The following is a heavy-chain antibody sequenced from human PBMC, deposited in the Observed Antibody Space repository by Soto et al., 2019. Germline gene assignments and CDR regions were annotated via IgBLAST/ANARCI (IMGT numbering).Heavy chain of an antibody. J-gene: IGHJ4*02. V-gene: IGHV3-23*01. Sequence: GGSLRLSCSASGFIFSNYAMFWVRQAPGKGLEWVSTIYAGGGTTHYADSVKGRFTISRDNSRNTLYLQMNSLRAEDTAVYFCAQDLIRGDGYLDFEYWGQGTQVPVSS. CDR1: GFIFSNYA. CDR2: IYAGGGTT. CDR3: AQDLIRGDGYLDFEY. D-gene: IGHD3-10*01.